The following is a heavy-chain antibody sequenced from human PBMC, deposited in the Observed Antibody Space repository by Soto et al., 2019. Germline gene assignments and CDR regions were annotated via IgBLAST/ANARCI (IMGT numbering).Heavy chain of an antibody. D-gene: IGHD6-25*01. Sequence: EVHLLESGGGLVQPGGSLRLSCAASGFTFSSYAMSWVSQAPGKGLEWVSAISGSGGTTYYADSVKGRFPISRDNYKNSLYLQMNSLRAEDTAVYYLAKFLVETGGSSGWPWDFDCWGQVAWSPSPQ. CDR2: ISGSGGTT. CDR1: GFTFSSYA. V-gene: IGHV3-23*01. CDR3: AKFLVETGGSSGWPWDFDC. J-gene: IGHJ4*01.